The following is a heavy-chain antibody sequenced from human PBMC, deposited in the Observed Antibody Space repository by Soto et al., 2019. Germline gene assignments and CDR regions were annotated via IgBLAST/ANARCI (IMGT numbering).Heavy chain of an antibody. CDR3: AKDGYYYDSSGSDAFDI. CDR2: ISYDGSNK. D-gene: IGHD3-22*01. V-gene: IGHV3-30*18. CDR1: GFTFSSYG. J-gene: IGHJ3*02. Sequence: GGSLRLSCAASGFTFSSYGMHWVRQAPGKGLEWVAVISYDGSNKYYADSVKGRFTISRNNSKNTLYLQMNSLRAEDTAVYYCAKDGYYYDSSGSDAFDIWGQGTMVTVSS.